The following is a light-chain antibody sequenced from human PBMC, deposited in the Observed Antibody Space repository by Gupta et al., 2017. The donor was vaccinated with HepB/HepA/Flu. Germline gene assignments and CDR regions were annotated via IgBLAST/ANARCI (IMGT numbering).Light chain of an antibody. CDR2: LGS. CDR3: MQALQTLWT. J-gene: IGKJ1*01. V-gene: IGKV2-28*01. Sequence: DIVMTQSPLSLPVTPGEPASISCRSSQSLLHINGYNYLDWYLQKPGQSPQLLIYLGSNRASGVPDRFSGSGSGTDFTLKISRVEAEHVGVYYCMQALQTLWTFGQGTKVEIK. CDR1: QSLLHINGYNY.